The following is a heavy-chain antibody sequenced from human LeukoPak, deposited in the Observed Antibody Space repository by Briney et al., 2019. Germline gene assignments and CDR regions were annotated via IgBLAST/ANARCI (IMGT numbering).Heavy chain of an antibody. CDR3: ARGPRNDP. V-gene: IGHV1-8*01. CDR2: VHPDTGYA. D-gene: IGHD1-14*01. CDR1: GYPFTTYE. Sequence: ASVKVSCKTSGYPFTTYEINWVRQAAGQGLEWMGWVHPDTGYADYAQKFQGRVTMTSDTSISTAYMELSSLRSDDAAVYFCARGPRNDPWGQGTLVTVSS. J-gene: IGHJ5*02.